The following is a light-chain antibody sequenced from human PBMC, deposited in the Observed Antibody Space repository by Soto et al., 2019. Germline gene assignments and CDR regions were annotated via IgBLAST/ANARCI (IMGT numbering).Light chain of an antibody. Sequence: SYELTQPPSVSVAPGKTARITCGGNNIGSKRVHGYQQKPGQAPVLVIYYNSDRPSGIPERFSGSNSGNTAPLPISRVEAEDEADYYCQVWDSSSDHVVFGGGTKLTVL. CDR1: NIGSKR. V-gene: IGLV3-21*04. CDR3: QVWDSSSDHVV. CDR2: YNS. J-gene: IGLJ2*01.